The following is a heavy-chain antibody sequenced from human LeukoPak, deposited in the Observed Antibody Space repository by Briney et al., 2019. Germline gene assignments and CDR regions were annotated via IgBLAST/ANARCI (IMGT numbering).Heavy chain of an antibody. Sequence: PSETLSLTCAVYGGSFSGYYWSWIRQPPGKGLEWIGEINHSGSTNYNPSLKSRVTISVDTSKNQFSLKLSSVTAADTAMYYCAKHLYSGYDSNFDYWGQGTLVTVSS. CDR2: INHSGST. V-gene: IGHV4-34*01. D-gene: IGHD5-12*01. J-gene: IGHJ4*02. CDR1: GGSFSGYY. CDR3: AKHLYSGYDSNFDY.